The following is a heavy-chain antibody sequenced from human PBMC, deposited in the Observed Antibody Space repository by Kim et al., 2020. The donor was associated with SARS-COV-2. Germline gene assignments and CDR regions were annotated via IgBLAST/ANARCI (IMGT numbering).Heavy chain of an antibody. D-gene: IGHD1-26*01. V-gene: IGHV3-43*01. CDR3: AKDAGISHNYWYFDL. Sequence: SGKGRVTISRDNSKNSLYLQMNSLRTEDTALYYCAKDAGISHNYWYFDLWGRGTLVTVSS. J-gene: IGHJ2*01.